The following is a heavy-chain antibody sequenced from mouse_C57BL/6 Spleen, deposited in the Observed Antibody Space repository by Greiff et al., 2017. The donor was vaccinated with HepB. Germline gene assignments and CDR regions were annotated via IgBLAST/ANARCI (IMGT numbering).Heavy chain of an antibody. CDR2: INYDGSST. V-gene: IGHV5-16*01. J-gene: IGHJ1*03. CDR3: ARDRGIGYFDV. Sequence: EVKLMESEGGLVQPGSSMKLSCTASGFTFSDYYMAWVRQVPEKGLEWVANINYDGSSTYYLDSLKSRFIISRDNAKNILYLQMSSLKSEDTATYYCARDRGIGYFDVWGTGTTVTVSS. D-gene: IGHD3-1*01. CDR1: GFTFSDYY.